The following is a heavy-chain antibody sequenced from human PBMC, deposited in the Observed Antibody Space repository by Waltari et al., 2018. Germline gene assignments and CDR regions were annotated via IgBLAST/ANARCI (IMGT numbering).Heavy chain of an antibody. Sequence: QLQLQESGSGLVNPSETLSLTCTVSGGSISSSSYYWGWIRQPPGKGVGGIGSIYYSGSDYYGPSLRSRVNISVDTSKNRFFLKLSSVTAANTAVYYCARLGCCSGGSCYVNYWGQGTLVTVSS. D-gene: IGHD2-15*01. CDR1: GGSISSSSYY. CDR2: IYYSGSD. J-gene: IGHJ4*02. V-gene: IGHV4-39*07. CDR3: ARLGCCSGGSCYVNY.